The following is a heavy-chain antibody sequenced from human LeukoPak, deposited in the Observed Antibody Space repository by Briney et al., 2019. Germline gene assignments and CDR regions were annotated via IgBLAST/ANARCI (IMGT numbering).Heavy chain of an antibody. CDR3: ARGIISMVRGVISWFDP. CDR2: ISAYNGNT. D-gene: IGHD3-10*01. J-gene: IGHJ5*02. V-gene: IGHV1-18*04. Sequence: ASVKVSCKASGYTFTGYYMHWVRQAPGQGLEWMGWISAYNGNTNYAQKLQGRVTMTTDTSTSTAYMELRSLRSDDTAVYYCARGIISMVRGVISWFDPWGQGTLVTVSS. CDR1: GYTFTGYY.